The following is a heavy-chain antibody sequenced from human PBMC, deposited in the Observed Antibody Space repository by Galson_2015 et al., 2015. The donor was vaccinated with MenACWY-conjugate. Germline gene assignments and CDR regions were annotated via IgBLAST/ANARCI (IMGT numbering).Heavy chain of an antibody. CDR2: MSSTGRSI. Sequence: SLRLSCAASGFIFNSFSMTWVRQAPGKGLEWVSSMSSTGRSINYADSVKGRFTISRDNAKNSLFLEMNSLRVEDTAVYYCARGSLGASRDYWGQGIMVTVSS. CDR3: ARGSLGASRDY. V-gene: IGHV3-21*01. D-gene: IGHD4/OR15-4a*01. CDR1: GFIFNSFS. J-gene: IGHJ4*02.